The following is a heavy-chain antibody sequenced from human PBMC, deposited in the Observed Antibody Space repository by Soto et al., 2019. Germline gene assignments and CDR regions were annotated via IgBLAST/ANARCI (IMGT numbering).Heavy chain of an antibody. D-gene: IGHD6-19*01. CDR2: ISAYNGNT. CDR1: GYTFTSYG. V-gene: IGHV1-18*01. CDR3: ARDRAVAGTGWFDP. J-gene: IGHJ5*02. Sequence: ASVKVSCKASGYTFTSYGISWVRQAPGQGLEWMGWISAYNGNTNYAQKLQGRVTMTTDTSTSTAYMELRSLRSDDTAVYYCARDRAVAGTGWFDPWGQGTLVTVSS.